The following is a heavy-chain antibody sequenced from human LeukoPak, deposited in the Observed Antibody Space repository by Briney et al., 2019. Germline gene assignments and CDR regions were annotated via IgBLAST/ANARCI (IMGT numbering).Heavy chain of an antibody. J-gene: IGHJ5*02. V-gene: IGHV1-2*02. Sequence: ASVKVSCKASGYTFTGYYMHWVRQAPGQGLEWMGWINPNSGGTNYAQKFQGRVTMTRDTSISTAYMELSRLRSDDTAVYYCARVVGYPKPGSQYNWFDPWGQGTLVTVSS. CDR1: GYTFTGYY. CDR2: INPNSGGT. CDR3: ARVVGYPKPGSQYNWFDP. D-gene: IGHD6-25*01.